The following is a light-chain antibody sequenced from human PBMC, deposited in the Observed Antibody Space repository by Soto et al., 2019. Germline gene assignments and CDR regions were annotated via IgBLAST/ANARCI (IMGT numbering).Light chain of an antibody. CDR1: QSFSSY. CDR2: DAS. J-gene: IGKJ2*01. Sequence: EIVLTQSPATLSLSPGERATLSCRASQSFSSYLAWYQQKPGQAPRLLIYDASNRATGIPARFSGSGSGTDFPLTISSLEPEDFAVYYCQPRSNWPPKYTFGQGTKLEIK. V-gene: IGKV3-11*01. CDR3: QPRSNWPPKYT.